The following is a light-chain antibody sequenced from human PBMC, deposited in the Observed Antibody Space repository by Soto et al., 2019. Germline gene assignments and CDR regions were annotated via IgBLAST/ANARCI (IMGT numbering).Light chain of an antibody. CDR1: QSISSW. CDR2: KAS. J-gene: IGKJ1*01. CDR3: QQYSTYFRT. Sequence: DVQMTQSPSTLSASVGDRVTITCRASQSISSWLAWCQQKPGKAPKLLIYKASTLESGVPSRFSGSGSGTEFTLTISSLQPDDFATYYCQQYSTYFRTFGQGTKVEIK. V-gene: IGKV1-5*03.